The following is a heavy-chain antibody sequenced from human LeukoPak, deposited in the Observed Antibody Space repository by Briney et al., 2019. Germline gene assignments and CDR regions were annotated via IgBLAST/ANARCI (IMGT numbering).Heavy chain of an antibody. CDR1: GGSFSGYY. CDR2: INHSGST. Sequence: SETLSLTCAVYGGSFSGYYWSWIRQPPGKGLEWIGEINHSGSTNYNPSLKSRVTISVDTSKNQFSLKLSSVTAADTAVYYCARQGPDYGDGTFDYWGQGTLVTVSS. D-gene: IGHD4-17*01. V-gene: IGHV4-34*01. J-gene: IGHJ4*02. CDR3: ARQGPDYGDGTFDY.